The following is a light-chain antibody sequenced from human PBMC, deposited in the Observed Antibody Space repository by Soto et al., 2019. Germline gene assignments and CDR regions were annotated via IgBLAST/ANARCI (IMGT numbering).Light chain of an antibody. CDR3: AAWDDSLSGPGV. CDR1: SSNIGNFY. V-gene: IGLV1-47*01. J-gene: IGLJ7*01. Sequence: QSVLTQPPSASGTPGQSGTISCSGSSSNIGNFYVYWYQQLPGTAPKLLIYKNNQRPLGVPDRFSGSKSGTSASLAISGLRSHDEADYYCAAWDDSLSGPGVFGGGTQLTVL. CDR2: KNN.